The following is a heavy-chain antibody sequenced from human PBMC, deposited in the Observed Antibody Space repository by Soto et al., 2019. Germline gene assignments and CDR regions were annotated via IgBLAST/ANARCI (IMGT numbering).Heavy chain of an antibody. Sequence: VGSLRLSCAASGFTFSNFWVHWVRQAPGKGLVWVSRASPDGSSTSYADSVKGRFTISRDNAKNMLYMEMNSLRAEDTAVYYCASHGSGDYFWFDPWGQGTLVTVSS. CDR1: GFTFSNFW. CDR3: ASHGSGDYFWFDP. D-gene: IGHD4-17*01. CDR2: ASPDGSST. J-gene: IGHJ5*02. V-gene: IGHV3-74*01.